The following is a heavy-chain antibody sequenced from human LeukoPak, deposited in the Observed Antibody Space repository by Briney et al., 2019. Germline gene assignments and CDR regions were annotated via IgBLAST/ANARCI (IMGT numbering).Heavy chain of an antibody. V-gene: IGHV4-59*01. CDR2: IYYSGTT. CDR3: ARNSCPSGSCYDNRGYFDY. J-gene: IGHJ4*02. Sequence: SETLSLTCTVSGGSISNYYWNWIRQPPGKGLELIGYIYYSGTTNYNPSLKSRVSMSVDTSKNQFSLKLSSVTAADTAVYYCARNSCPSGSCYDNRGYFDYWGQGTLVTVSS. CDR1: GGSISNYY. D-gene: IGHD2-15*01.